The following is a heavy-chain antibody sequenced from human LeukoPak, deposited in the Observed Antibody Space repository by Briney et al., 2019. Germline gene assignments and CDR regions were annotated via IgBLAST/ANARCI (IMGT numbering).Heavy chain of an antibody. V-gene: IGHV1-69*13. CDR1: VGTFSSYV. Sequence: ASVKVSCKASVGTFSSYVISWVRQAPGQGLEWMGGIIPIFGTVNYAQKFQGRVTITADESTSTAYMELSSLRSEDTAVYYCARDSTGYCNGGTCYSPYYWGQGTLVTVSS. CDR2: IIPIFGTV. D-gene: IGHD2-15*01. CDR3: ARDSTGYCNGGTCYSPYY. J-gene: IGHJ4*02.